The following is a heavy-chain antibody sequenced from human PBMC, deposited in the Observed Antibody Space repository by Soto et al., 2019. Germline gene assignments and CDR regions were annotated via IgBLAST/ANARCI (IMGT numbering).Heavy chain of an antibody. Sequence: SETLSLTGTVADGSIRSSDYYWSWIRQAPGQGLEWIGYIQYSGNTYYNPSLNNRVVISLDTSKKQCSLSLTSVTAADTAVYYCVRDVTELLPGGHIMAPGRFNLWGQGALVTVSS. J-gene: IGHJ4*02. V-gene: IGHV4-30-4*08. CDR1: DGSIRSSDYY. D-gene: IGHD2-21*01. CDR3: VRDVTELLPGGHIMAPGRFNL. CDR2: IQYSGNT.